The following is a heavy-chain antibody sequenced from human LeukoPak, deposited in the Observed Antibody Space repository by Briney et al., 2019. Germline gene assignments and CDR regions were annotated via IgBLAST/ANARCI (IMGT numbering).Heavy chain of an antibody. CDR1: GFTFSTYA. J-gene: IGHJ6*03. V-gene: IGHV3-30-3*01. D-gene: IGHD3-3*01. CDR3: ARDHGYDFWSNYYYYMDV. Sequence: GRSLRLSCAASGFTFSTYAMHWVRQAPGRGLEWVAAFSYDGSNEYYADSVKGRFTISRDNSKKTMYLQMNSLRAEDTAVYYCARDHGYDFWSNYYYYMDVWGKGTTVTVSS. CDR2: FSYDGSNE.